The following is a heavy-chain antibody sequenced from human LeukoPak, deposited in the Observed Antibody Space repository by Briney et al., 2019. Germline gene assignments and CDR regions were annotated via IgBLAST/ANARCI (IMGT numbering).Heavy chain of an antibody. D-gene: IGHD5-24*01. Sequence: GGSLRLSCAASGFSVRSNYMSWVRQAPGKGLEWVSVIYTGGSTYYTDSVKGRFTISRDNSNDTLYLQMNSLRAEDTAVYYCARDKNTRDGYNFFDDWGQGTLVTVSS. CDR1: GFSVRSNY. V-gene: IGHV3-53*01. CDR3: ARDKNTRDGYNFFDD. J-gene: IGHJ4*02. CDR2: IYTGGST.